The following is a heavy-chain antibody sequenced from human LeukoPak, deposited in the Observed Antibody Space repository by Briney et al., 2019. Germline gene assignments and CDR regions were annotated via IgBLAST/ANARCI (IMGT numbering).Heavy chain of an antibody. CDR1: GGSFSGYY. CDR2: INHSGST. J-gene: IGHJ4*02. D-gene: IGHD2-15*01. CDR3: ARRRGSGLVWGYYFDY. Sequence: PSETLSLTCAVYGGSFSGYYWSWIRQPPGKGLEWIGEINHSGSTNYNPSLKSRVTISVDTSKNQFSLKLSSVTAADTAVYYCARRRGSGLVWGYYFDYWGQGTLVTVSS. V-gene: IGHV4-34*01.